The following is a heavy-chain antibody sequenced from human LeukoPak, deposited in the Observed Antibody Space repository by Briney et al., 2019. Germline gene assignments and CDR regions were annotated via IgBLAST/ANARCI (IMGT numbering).Heavy chain of an antibody. Sequence: PGGSLRLSCAASGFTFDDYGMSWVRQAPGKGLEWVSGINWNGGSTGYADSVKGRSTISRDNAKNSLYLQMNSLRAEDTALYYCARRTDFWSGSLYYYYYYMDVWGKGTTVTVSS. D-gene: IGHD3-3*01. V-gene: IGHV3-20*04. CDR1: GFTFDDYG. CDR2: INWNGGST. J-gene: IGHJ6*03. CDR3: ARRTDFWSGSLYYYYYYMDV.